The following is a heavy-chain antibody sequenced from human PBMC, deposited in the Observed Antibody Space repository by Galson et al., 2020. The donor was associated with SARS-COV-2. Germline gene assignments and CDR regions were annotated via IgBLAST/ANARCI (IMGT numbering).Heavy chain of an antibody. V-gene: IGHV1-2*06. CDR3: ARDWVYDSGTSLYY. J-gene: IGHJ4*02. CDR2: INPNNGGT. Sequence: ASVQVSCKASGYTFTDYYIHWVRQAPGQGLEWMGRINPNNGGTNYAQKFQGRVTMTRDTSISTAYMDLGSLRSDDTAVYYCARDWVYDSGTSLYYWGQGALVTVSS. D-gene: IGHD3-10*01. CDR1: GYTFTDYY.